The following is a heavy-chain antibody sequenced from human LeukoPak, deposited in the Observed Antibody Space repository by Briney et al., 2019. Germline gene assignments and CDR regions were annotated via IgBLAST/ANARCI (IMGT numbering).Heavy chain of an antibody. D-gene: IGHD2/OR15-2a*01. V-gene: IGHV1-18*01. CDR1: GGTFSSYA. Sequence: ASVKVSCTASGGTFSSYAISWVRQAPGQGLEWMGWSSPYNGKTNYAQKFQGRVTMTTDTSTNTAYMELRSLRSDDTAVYYCARGGIDIVTVPVSNWFDPWGQGTLVTVSS. J-gene: IGHJ5*02. CDR3: ARGGIDIVTVPVSNWFDP. CDR2: SSPYNGKT.